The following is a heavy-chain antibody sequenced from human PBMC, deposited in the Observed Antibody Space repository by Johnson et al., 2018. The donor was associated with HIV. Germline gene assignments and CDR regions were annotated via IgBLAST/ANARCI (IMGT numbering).Heavy chain of an antibody. CDR3: ARAYSYGAFDI. Sequence: MLLVESGGGLVQPGGSLRLSCVVSGFTFKTYWMHWVRQAPGKGLVWVARIKSDGGSTSYVDSVKGRFIISRDNTKNTLYLQMNSLRAEDTAVYYCARAYSYGAFDIWGQGTMVTVSS. CDR2: IKSDGGST. CDR1: GFTFKTYW. V-gene: IGHV3-74*02. J-gene: IGHJ3*02. D-gene: IGHD5-18*01.